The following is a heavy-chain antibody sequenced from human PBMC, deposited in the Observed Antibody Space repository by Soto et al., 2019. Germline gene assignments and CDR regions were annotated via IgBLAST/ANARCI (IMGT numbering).Heavy chain of an antibody. D-gene: IGHD3-22*01. Sequence: SETMSLTCSVYGGSFSGYYWSWIRQPPGKRLEWSGSIYHSGSTYYNPSLKSRVTISVDTSKNQFSLKLSSVTAADTAVYYCARSNYYDSSGYYRAPAPAYYFDYWGQGTLVTVSS. V-gene: IGHV4-34*01. CDR3: ARSNYYDSSGYYRAPAPAYYFDY. J-gene: IGHJ4*02. CDR2: IYHSGST. CDR1: GGSFSGYY.